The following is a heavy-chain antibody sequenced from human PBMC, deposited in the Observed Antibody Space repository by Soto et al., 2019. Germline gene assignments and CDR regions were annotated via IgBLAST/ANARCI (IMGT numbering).Heavy chain of an antibody. Sequence: QITLKESGPTLVKPTQTLTLTCTFSGFSLSTSGVGVAWIRQPPGKALEWLALIYWDDDKRYSPSLKSRLTITKDTSKIQVVLTMTSMDPVDTATYYCVHRRYDSTYPYNWFDPWGQGTLVTVSS. CDR2: IYWDDDK. J-gene: IGHJ5*02. V-gene: IGHV2-5*02. CDR3: VHRRYDSTYPYNWFDP. CDR1: GFSLSTSGVG. D-gene: IGHD3-22*01.